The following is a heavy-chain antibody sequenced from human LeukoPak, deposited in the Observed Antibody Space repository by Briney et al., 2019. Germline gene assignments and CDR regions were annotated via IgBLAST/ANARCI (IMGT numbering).Heavy chain of an antibody. CDR3: ARARTETGIAVAGTFNWFDP. V-gene: IGHV1-2*06. CDR1: GYTFTGYY. CDR2: INPNSGGT. D-gene: IGHD6-19*01. J-gene: IGHJ5*02. Sequence: AASVKVSCKASGYTFTGYYMHWVRQAPGQGLEWMGRINPNSGGTNYAQKFQGRVTMTRDTSISTAYMEQSRLRSDDTAVYYCARARTETGIAVAGTFNWFDPWGQGTLVTVSS.